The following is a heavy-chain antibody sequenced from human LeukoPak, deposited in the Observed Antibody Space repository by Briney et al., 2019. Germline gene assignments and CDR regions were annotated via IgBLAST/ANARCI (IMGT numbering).Heavy chain of an antibody. CDR1: GGSISTYY. CDR2: IFHTGTT. CDR3: ARTYCGTNACPFDH. Sequence: SETLSLTCTVSGGSISTYYWSWIRQPPGKGLECLGFIFHTGTTNYNPSLKSRVAITVDTSKNQFSLKLSSVTAADTAIYYCARTYCGTNACPFDHWGQGNLVTVSS. D-gene: IGHD2-21*01. J-gene: IGHJ4*02. V-gene: IGHV4-59*08.